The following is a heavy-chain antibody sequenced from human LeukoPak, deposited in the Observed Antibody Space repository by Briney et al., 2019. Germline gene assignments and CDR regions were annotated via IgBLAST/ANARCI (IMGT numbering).Heavy chain of an antibody. CDR1: GGSISSNNW. CDR3: ARGRVMYYYDSSGYYQPTTTRNYFDY. CDR2: IYHSGST. Sequence: SETLSLTCAVSGGSISSNNWWSWVRQPPGKGLEWIGEIYHSGSTNYNPSLKSRVTISVDTSKNQFSLKLSSVTAADTAVYYCARGRVMYYYDSSGYYQPTTTRNYFDYWGQGTLVTVSS. D-gene: IGHD3-22*01. J-gene: IGHJ4*02. V-gene: IGHV4-4*02.